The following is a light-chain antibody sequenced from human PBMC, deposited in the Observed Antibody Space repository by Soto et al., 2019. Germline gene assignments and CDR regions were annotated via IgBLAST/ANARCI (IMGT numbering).Light chain of an antibody. V-gene: IGKV3-20*01. CDR2: GAS. Sequence: DIVLTQSPGTLSLSPGDRATLSCRASQSVSTSYLAWYQQKPGQAPRLLIYGASSRATGIPDRFSGSGSGTDFTLTISGLEPEDFAVYYCQQYGSSSLTFGGGTKVEIK. CDR3: QQYGSSSLT. CDR1: QSVSTSY. J-gene: IGKJ4*01.